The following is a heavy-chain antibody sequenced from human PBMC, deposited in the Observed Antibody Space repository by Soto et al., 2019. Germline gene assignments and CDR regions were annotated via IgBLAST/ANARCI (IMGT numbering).Heavy chain of an antibody. J-gene: IGHJ4*02. CDR3: AKDHQSTCRFGSGTI. CDR1: GITFSGYA. CDR2: ISGSGTTR. V-gene: IGHV3-23*01. D-gene: IGHD3-10*01. Sequence: EVQLLESGGYLVQPGGSLRLSCAASGITFSGYAMSWVRQAPGEGLVWVASISGSGTTRFYADSVEGRFTISRDNSNNTLYLQINSLRADDTATNYCAKDHQSTCRFGSGTIWGQGTQVTVSS.